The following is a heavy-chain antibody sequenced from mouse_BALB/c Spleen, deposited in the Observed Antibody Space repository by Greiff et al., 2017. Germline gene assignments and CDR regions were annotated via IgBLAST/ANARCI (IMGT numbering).Heavy chain of an antibody. V-gene: IGHV5-17*02. CDR1: GFTFSSFG. D-gene: IGHD2-10*01. J-gene: IGHJ3*01. CDR3: ARSYYGNLAWFAY. CDR2: ISSGSSTI. Sequence: EVQGVESGGGLVQPGGSRKLSCAASGFTFSSFGMHWVRQAPEKGLEWVAYISSGSSTIYYADTVKGRFTISRDNPKNTLFLQMTSLRSEDTAMYYCARSYYGNLAWFAYWGQGTLVTVSA.